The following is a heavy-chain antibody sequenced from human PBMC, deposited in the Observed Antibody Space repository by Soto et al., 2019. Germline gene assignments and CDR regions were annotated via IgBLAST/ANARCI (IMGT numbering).Heavy chain of an antibody. CDR3: MTDPSTVTSFYYFDY. CDR1: GFNFRHAW. V-gene: IGHV3-15*05. D-gene: IGHD4-17*01. Sequence: EVNLVESGGGLVKPGGSLELSCVGSGFNFRHAWVGWVRQAPGKGPEWVGRVRSRTEGGATDYNAALEGRFTISRDDSKNEVYLEMNRLRPEDTAVYYCMTDPSTVTSFYYFDYWGQGTRVTVSS. CDR2: VRSRTEGGAT. J-gene: IGHJ4*02.